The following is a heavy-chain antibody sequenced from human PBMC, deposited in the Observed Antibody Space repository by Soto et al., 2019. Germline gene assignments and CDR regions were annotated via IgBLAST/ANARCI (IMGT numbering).Heavy chain of an antibody. CDR1: GFIFSNYG. D-gene: IGHD2-21*01. V-gene: IGHV3-33*01. CDR3: ARGLHSLFDY. CDR2: IWYDGNNR. J-gene: IGHJ4*02. Sequence: GGSLRLSCAASGFIFSNYGMHWVRQAPGKGLEWLAVIWYDGNNRYYADSVKGRFTISRDNSNNTLYMQMTSLRADDTAVYYCARGLHSLFDYWGQGTLVTVSS.